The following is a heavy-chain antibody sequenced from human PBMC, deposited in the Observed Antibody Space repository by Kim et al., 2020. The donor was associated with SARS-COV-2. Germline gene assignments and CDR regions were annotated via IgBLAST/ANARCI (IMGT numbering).Heavy chain of an antibody. D-gene: IGHD1-1*01. V-gene: IGHV4-39*01. CDR3: ARTTQENWNDPHYYFDY. Sequence: LKSRLTLSVDTSKNTFSLKLSSVTAADTAVYYCARTTQENWNDPHYYFDYWGQGTLVTVSS. J-gene: IGHJ4*02.